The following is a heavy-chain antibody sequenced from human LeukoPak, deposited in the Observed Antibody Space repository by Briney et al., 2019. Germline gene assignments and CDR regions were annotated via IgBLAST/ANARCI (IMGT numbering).Heavy chain of an antibody. CDR1: GVSIRSSSYY. CDR2: IYYSGST. D-gene: IGHD3-22*01. J-gene: IGHJ3*02. V-gene: IGHV4-61*05. CDR3: ARGDSSGYYTDAFDI. Sequence: SETLSLTCTVSGVSIRSSSYYWGWIRQPPGKGLEWIGYIYYSGSTNYNPSLKSRVTISVDTSKNQFSLKLSSVTAADTAVYYCARGDSSGYYTDAFDIWGQGTMVTVSS.